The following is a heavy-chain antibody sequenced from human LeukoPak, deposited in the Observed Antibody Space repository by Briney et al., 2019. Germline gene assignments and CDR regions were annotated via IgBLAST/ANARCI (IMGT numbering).Heavy chain of an antibody. D-gene: IGHD2-2*01. CDR3: ARLSSSSSPEDY. J-gene: IGHJ4*02. CDR2: IYTSGST. V-gene: IGHV4-4*07. CDR1: GGSISGYQ. Sequence: SETLSLTCSVSGGSISGYQWTWIRQAAGKGLEWIGRIYTSGSTDYNPSLKSRVTMSVDTSKNEFPLKLSSVTAADTAVYHCARLSSSSSPEDYWGQGTLVTVSS.